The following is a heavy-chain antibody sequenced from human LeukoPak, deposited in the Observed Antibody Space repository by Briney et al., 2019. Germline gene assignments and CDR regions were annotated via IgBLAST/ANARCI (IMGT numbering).Heavy chain of an antibody. Sequence: SQTLSLTCTVSGGSISSSSYYWGWIRQPPGKGLEWIGSIYYSGSTYYNPSLKSRVTISVDTSKNQFSLKLSSVTAADTAVYYCARHGSIAALVFGWGQGTLVTVSS. CDR2: IYYSGST. CDR3: ARHGSIAALVFG. D-gene: IGHD6-6*01. V-gene: IGHV4-39*01. J-gene: IGHJ4*02. CDR1: GGSISSSSYY.